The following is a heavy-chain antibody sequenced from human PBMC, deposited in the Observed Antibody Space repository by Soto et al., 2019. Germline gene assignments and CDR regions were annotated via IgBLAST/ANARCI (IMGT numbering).Heavy chain of an antibody. CDR3: ARDRCQDSIGYYGIANDAFDI. D-gene: IGHD3-22*01. Sequence: QVQLVESGGGVVQPGRSLRLSCAASGFSFSYYGMHWVRQAPGKGLEWVAVIWYDGSNRHYADSVKGRFTISRDNSKNTLYLQMSSLRAEDTAVYYCARDRCQDSIGYYGIANDAFDIWGQGTMVTVSS. J-gene: IGHJ3*02. V-gene: IGHV3-33*01. CDR2: IWYDGSNR. CDR1: GFSFSYYG.